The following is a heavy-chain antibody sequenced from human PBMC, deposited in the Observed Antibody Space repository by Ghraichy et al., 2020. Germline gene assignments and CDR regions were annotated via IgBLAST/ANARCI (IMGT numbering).Heavy chain of an antibody. D-gene: IGHD1-26*01. Sequence: SETLSLTCAVYGGSFSGYYWSWIRQPPGKGLEWIGEINHSGSTNYNPSLKSRVTISVDTSKNQFSLKLSSVTAADTAVYYCARGRVGGSYLDYWGQGTLVTVSS. V-gene: IGHV4-34*01. CDR3: ARGRVGGSYLDY. CDR2: INHSGST. CDR1: GGSFSGYY. J-gene: IGHJ4*02.